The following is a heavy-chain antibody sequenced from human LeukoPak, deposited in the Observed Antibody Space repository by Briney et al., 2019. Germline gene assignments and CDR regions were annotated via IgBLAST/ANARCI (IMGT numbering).Heavy chain of an antibody. CDR3: ARDYGGSSPFDY. CDR2: ISSSGGSTI. V-gene: IGHV3-48*03. J-gene: IGHJ4*02. CDR1: GFTFSSYE. D-gene: IGHD4-23*01. Sequence: GGSLRLSCAASGFTFSSYEMNWVRQAPGKGLEWVSYISSSGGSTIYYADSVKGRFTISRDNAKNSLYLQMNSLRAEDTAVYYCARDYGGSSPFDYWGRGTLVTVSS.